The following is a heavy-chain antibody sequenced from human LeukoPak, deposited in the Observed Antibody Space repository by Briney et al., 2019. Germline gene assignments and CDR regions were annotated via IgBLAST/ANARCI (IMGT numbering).Heavy chain of an antibody. J-gene: IGHJ6*02. V-gene: IGHV1-3*01. D-gene: IGHD5-18*01. CDR2: INAGNGNT. CDR1: GYTFTSYA. CDR3: ARRKNSYGYYYYGMDV. Sequence: GASVKVSCKASGYTFTSYAMHWVRQAPGQRLEWMGWINAGNGNTKYSQKFQGRVTITRDTSASTAYMELSSLRSEDTAVYYCARRKNSYGYYYYGMDVWGQGTTVTVSS.